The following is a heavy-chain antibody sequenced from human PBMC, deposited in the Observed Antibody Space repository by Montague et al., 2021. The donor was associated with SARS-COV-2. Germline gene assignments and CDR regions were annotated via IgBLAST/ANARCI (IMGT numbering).Heavy chain of an antibody. CDR2: IDHSGNT. D-gene: IGHD3-3*01. J-gene: IGHJ6*02. Sequence: SETLSLTCAVYGGSFSTYYWSWIRQSPGKGLEWIGNIDHSGNTNYNPTLNSRVRISIDTSSSQFSLYLTSVTAAAAAVYYCARDQTVLEWIWYGMDVWGQGTTVTVSS. V-gene: IGHV4-34*01. CDR3: ARDQTVLEWIWYGMDV. CDR1: GGSFSTYY.